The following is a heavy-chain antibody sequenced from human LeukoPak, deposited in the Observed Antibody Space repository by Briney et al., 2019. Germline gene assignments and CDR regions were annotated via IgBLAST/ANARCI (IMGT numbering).Heavy chain of an antibody. CDR3: ARHHYYGSGSYYLSVDFDY. D-gene: IGHD3-10*01. V-gene: IGHV3-11*01. J-gene: IGHJ4*02. CDR2: ISSSGSTI. CDR1: GFTFSDYY. Sequence: GGSLRLSCAASGFTFSDYYMSWIRQAPGKGLEWVSYISSSGSTIYYADSVKGRSTISRDNAKNSLYLQMNSLRAEDTAVYYCARHHYYGSGSYYLSVDFDYWGQGTLVTVSS.